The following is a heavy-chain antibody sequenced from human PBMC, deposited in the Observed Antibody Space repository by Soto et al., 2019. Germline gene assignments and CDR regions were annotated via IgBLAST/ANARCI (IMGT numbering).Heavy chain of an antibody. V-gene: IGHV2-5*02. Sequence: QITLKESGPTVVKPTQTLTLTCSLSGFSLNTGGVGVDWIRQPPGKALEWLAVIYWDDDKSWNPSLRDRLTINREASDDQVVLTVTNMDPVDADTYYCARRLGGFGGGWTTPYFDYWGQGTLVTVSS. CDR2: IYWDDDK. D-gene: IGHD6-19*01. J-gene: IGHJ4*02. CDR1: GFSLNTGGVG. CDR3: ARRLGGFGGGWTTPYFDY.